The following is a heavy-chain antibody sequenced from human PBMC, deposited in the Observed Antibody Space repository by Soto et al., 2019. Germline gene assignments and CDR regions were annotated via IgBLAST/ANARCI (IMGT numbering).Heavy chain of an antibody. CDR3: ARGPHTFGGILFKPLSDF. D-gene: IGHD3-16*02. CDR2: INPKSGGT. Sequence: QVRLEQSGAEMKKPGASLKISCKPSGYTFTAYYIHWVRQAPGQGLEWMGWINPKSGGTSIAQRFQGRVAMTGDTSISTVYLDLGRLRYDDTAVYFCARGPHTFGGILFKPLSDFWGQGTLVTVSS. CDR1: GYTFTAYY. J-gene: IGHJ4*02. V-gene: IGHV1-2*02.